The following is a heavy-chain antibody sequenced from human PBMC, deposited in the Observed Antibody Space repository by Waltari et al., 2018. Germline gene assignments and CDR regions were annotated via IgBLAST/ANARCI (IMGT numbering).Heavy chain of an antibody. D-gene: IGHD2-2*01. CDR3: ARDRVVPADEPDYYGLDV. CDR1: RGSIRSHS. CDR2: IYYNGAT. Sequence: QVQLQESGPGQVKPSETLSLTCDVSRGSIRSHSWSWIRRPPGKGLEWIGYIYYNGATNYNPARMSRVTIAVDTAKNQFSLKLTSVTAADTAVYYCARDRVVPADEPDYYGLDVWGQGTTVTVSS. V-gene: IGHV4-59*11. J-gene: IGHJ6*02.